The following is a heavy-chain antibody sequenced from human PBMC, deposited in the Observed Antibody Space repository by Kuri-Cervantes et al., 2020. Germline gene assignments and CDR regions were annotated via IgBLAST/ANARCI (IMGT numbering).Heavy chain of an antibody. Sequence: KVSCKGSGYSFISNWIGWVRQMPGKGLEWMGIIYPGDSDTRYSPSFQGQVTISADKSISTAYLQWSSLKASDTAMYYCARDKNYYDSSGYYYGRGDAFDIWGQGTMVTVSS. CDR2: IYPGDSDT. J-gene: IGHJ3*02. D-gene: IGHD3-22*01. CDR3: ARDKNYYDSSGYYYGRGDAFDI. V-gene: IGHV5-51*01. CDR1: GYSFISNW.